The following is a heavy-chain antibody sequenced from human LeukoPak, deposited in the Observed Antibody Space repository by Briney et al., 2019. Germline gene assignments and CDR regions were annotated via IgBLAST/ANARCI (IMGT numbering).Heavy chain of an antibody. J-gene: IGHJ6*03. D-gene: IGHD3-10*01. V-gene: IGHV3-53*01. Sequence: GGSLRLSCAASGFTFSSYDMSWVRQAPGKGLEWVSVTYSNGRTYYADSVKGRFTISRDISKNTLYLQMNSLRAEDTAVYYCARVLSGRGSLYDYYYYMDVWGKGTTVTISS. CDR3: ARVLSGRGSLYDYYYYMDV. CDR1: GFTFSSYD. CDR2: TYSNGRT.